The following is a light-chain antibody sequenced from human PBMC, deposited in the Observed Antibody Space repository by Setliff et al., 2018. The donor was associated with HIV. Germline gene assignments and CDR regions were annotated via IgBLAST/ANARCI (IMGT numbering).Light chain of an antibody. V-gene: IGLV2-14*03. CDR2: DVS. Sequence: QSALTQPASISGSPGQSITISCAGTSRDIGTYDFVSWYQQHPGKAPKLLIYDVSDRPSGVSDRFSGSKSGNTASLTISGLQAEDEADYYCSSYTSTSTLCVFGTGTKVTVL. CDR1: SRDIGTYDF. CDR3: SSYTSTSTLCV. J-gene: IGLJ1*01.